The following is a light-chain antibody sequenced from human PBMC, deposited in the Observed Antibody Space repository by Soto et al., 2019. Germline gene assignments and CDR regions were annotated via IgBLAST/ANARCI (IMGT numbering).Light chain of an antibody. CDR1: SSDVGSYNL. CDR2: EVS. V-gene: IGLV2-23*02. J-gene: IGLJ1*01. CDR3: CSYAGSSTYV. Sequence: QSGLTRPASVSGSPGQSITISCTGTSSDVGSYNLVSWYQQHPGKAPKLMIYEVSKRPSGVSNRFSGSKSGNTASLTISGLQAEDEADYYCCSYAGSSTYVLGTVTEVTVL.